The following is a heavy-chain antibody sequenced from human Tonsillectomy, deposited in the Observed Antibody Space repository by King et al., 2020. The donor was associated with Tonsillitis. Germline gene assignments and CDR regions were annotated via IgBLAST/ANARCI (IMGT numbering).Heavy chain of an antibody. CDR3: ATVPTY. D-gene: IGHD2-2*01. CDR1: GYSISSGYY. V-gene: IGHV4-38-2*02. Sequence: QLQESGPGLVKPSETLSLTCTVSGYSISSGYYWGWIRQPPGKGLNWIGSIYHSGSTYYNPSLKSRVTISVDTSKNQFSLKLSSVTAADTAVYYCATVPTYWGQGTLVTVSS. CDR2: IYHSGST. J-gene: IGHJ4*02.